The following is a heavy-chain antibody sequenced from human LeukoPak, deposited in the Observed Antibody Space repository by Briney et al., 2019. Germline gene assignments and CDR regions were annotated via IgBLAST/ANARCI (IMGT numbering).Heavy chain of an antibody. J-gene: IGHJ4*02. CDR1: GFTFSSYG. V-gene: IGHV3-30*02. CDR3: AKDRGSSWHNFDY. CDR2: IWYDGSNK. D-gene: IGHD6-13*01. Sequence: PGGSLRLSCAASGFTFSSYGMHWVRQAPGKGLEWVAVIWYDGSNKYYADSVKGRFTISRDNSKNTLYLQMNSLRAEDTAMYYCAKDRGSSWHNFDYWGQGTLVTVSS.